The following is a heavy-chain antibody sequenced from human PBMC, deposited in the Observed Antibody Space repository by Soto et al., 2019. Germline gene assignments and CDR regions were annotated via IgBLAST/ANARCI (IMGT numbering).Heavy chain of an antibody. D-gene: IGHD1-7*01. CDR3: ARDPITGTTRAIWSGGMDV. CDR1: GYTFTSYG. V-gene: IGHV1-18*01. Sequence: ASVKISCKASGYTFTSYGISWVRQAPGQGLEWMGWISAYNGNTNYAQKLQGRVTMTTDTSTSTAYMELRSLRSDDTAVYYCARDPITGTTRAIWSGGMDVWGQLTTFTASS. CDR2: ISAYNGNT. J-gene: IGHJ6*02.